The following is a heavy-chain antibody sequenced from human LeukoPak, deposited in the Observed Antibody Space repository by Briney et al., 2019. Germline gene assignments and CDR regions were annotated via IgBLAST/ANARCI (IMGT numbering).Heavy chain of an antibody. CDR1: GFTFSRYT. V-gene: IGHV3-15*01. CDR3: LIQYFFDY. Sequence: GGSLRLSCAVSGFTFSRYTMNWVRQAPGKGLEWVARIQSKPDGSTTAYAAPVKGRFIISRDDSKNTLYLDLNSLKAEDTGIYYCLIQYFFDYWGQGTPVTVSS. CDR2: IQSKPDGSTT. J-gene: IGHJ4*02. D-gene: IGHD5-18*01.